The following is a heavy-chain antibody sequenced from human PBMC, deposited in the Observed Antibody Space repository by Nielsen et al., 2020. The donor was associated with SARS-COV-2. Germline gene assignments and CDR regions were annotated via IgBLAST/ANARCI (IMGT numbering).Heavy chain of an antibody. CDR1: GGSVIFYY. J-gene: IGHJ4*02. D-gene: IGHD6-19*01. Sequence: SETLSLTCTVSGGSVIFYYWSWIRQPPGKGLEWIGYIYDSGDTKHNPSLKSRVTISVDTSKNQFPLRLSSVTAADTAVYYCARDGVSGNYFDYWGPGTLVTVSS. CDR3: ARDGVSGNYFDY. CDR2: IYDSGDT. V-gene: IGHV4-59*02.